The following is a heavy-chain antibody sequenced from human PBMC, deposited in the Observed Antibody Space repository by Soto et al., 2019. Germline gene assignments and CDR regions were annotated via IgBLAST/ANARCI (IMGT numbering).Heavy chain of an antibody. Sequence: QVQLVQSGAQVKKPGASVKVSCKASGYTFTDYFIHWVRQAPGQGFEWMGWINPNSRGTNYAQKFQGRVITTRDTSNSTAYMELRGLRPDDMAVYYCARVTLMAGNWFDPLGQGTLVTVSS. V-gene: IGHV1-2*02. J-gene: IGHJ5*02. CDR1: GYTFTDYF. CDR2: INPNSRGT. CDR3: ARVTLMAGNWFDP.